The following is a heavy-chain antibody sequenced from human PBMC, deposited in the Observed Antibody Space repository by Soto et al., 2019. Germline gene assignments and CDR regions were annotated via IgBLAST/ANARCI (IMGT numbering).Heavy chain of an antibody. CDR1: GYTFTSYG. V-gene: IGHV1-18*01. J-gene: IGHJ3*02. D-gene: IGHD5-12*01. CDR3: ARDIVATTPHNAFDI. Sequence: QVQLVQSGADVKKPGASVKVSCKASGYTFTSYGISWVRQAPGQGLEWMGWISAYNGNTNYAQKLQGRVTMTTDTSTSTAYMELRRLRSDDTAVYYCARDIVATTPHNAFDIWGQGTMVTVSS. CDR2: ISAYNGNT.